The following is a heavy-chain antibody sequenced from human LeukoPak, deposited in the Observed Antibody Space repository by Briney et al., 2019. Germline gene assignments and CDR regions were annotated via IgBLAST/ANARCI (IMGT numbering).Heavy chain of an antibody. Sequence: PGGSLRLSCAASGFTFSSYAMHWVRQAPGKGLEWVAVISYDGSNKYYADSVKGRFTISRDNSKNTLYLQMNSLRAEDTAVYYCARENSGYDVFDYWGQGTLVTVSS. CDR1: GFTFSSYA. J-gene: IGHJ4*02. D-gene: IGHD5-12*01. CDR2: ISYDGSNK. V-gene: IGHV3-30*04. CDR3: ARENSGYDVFDY.